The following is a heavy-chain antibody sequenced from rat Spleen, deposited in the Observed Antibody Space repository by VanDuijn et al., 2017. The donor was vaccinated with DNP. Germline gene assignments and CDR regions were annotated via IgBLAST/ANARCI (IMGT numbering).Heavy chain of an antibody. CDR2: INTDGGRT. J-gene: IGHJ2*01. CDR3: AKDFSAPFDY. Sequence: EVKLVESGGGLAQPGRSLKLSCAASGFTFNNYWMTWIRQAPGKGLEWVASINTDGGRTYYPDSVKGRFTISRDNAENTVYLQMNRLRSEDSATYYWAKDFSAPFDYWGQGVMVTVSS. D-gene: IGHD3-3*01. CDR1: GFTFNNYW. V-gene: IGHV5-58*01.